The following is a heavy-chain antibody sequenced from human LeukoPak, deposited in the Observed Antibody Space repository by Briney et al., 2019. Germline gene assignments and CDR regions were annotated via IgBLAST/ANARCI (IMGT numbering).Heavy chain of an antibody. Sequence: GASVKVSCKASGYTFTSYGISWVREAPGQGLEWMGWISAYNGNTNYAQKLQGRVTMTTDTSTSTAYMELRSLRSDDTAVYYCARVVAYCGGHCYSEFDYWGQGTLVTVSS. J-gene: IGHJ4*02. CDR1: GYTFTSYG. V-gene: IGHV1-18*01. D-gene: IGHD2-21*02. CDR2: ISAYNGNT. CDR3: ARVVAYCGGHCYSEFDY.